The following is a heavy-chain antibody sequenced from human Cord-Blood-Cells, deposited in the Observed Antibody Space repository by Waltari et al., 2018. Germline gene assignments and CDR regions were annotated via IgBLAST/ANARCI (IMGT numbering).Heavy chain of an antibody. CDR1: GFTFSSYW. Sequence: EVQLVESGGGLVQPGGSLRLSCAASGFTFSSYWMHWVRQAPGKGLVCVSRINSDGSSTSYADSVKGRFTISRDNAKNTLYLQMNSLRAEDTAVYYCARGGDYSNAFDIWGQGTMVTVSS. V-gene: IGHV3-74*01. J-gene: IGHJ3*02. CDR3: ARGGDYSNAFDI. D-gene: IGHD4-4*01. CDR2: INSDGSST.